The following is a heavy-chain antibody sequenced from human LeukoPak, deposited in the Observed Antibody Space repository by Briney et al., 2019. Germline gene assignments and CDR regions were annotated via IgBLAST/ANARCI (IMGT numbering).Heavy chain of an antibody. V-gene: IGHV5-51*01. CDR3: ARIGGGYNYYYYGMDV. CDR1: GYSFTSYW. D-gene: IGHD5-24*01. J-gene: IGHJ6*02. Sequence: GESLKISCKGSGYSFTSYWIGWVRPMPGKGLEWMGIIYPGDSDTRYSPSFQGQVTISADKSISTAYLQWSSLKASDTAMYYCARIGGGYNYYYYGMDVWGQGTTVTVSS. CDR2: IYPGDSDT.